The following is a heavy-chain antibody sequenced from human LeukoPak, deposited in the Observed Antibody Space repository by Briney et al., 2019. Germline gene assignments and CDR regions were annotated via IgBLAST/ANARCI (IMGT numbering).Heavy chain of an antibody. J-gene: IGHJ4*02. CDR1: GFTFNNYA. V-gene: IGHV3-23*01. CDR2: NGGSGGSK. D-gene: IGHD2-2*01. Sequence: PGGSLRLSCVASGFTFNNYAMSWVRQAPGKGLEWVSANGGSGGSKYCADSVKGRFTVSRDNSKNTLYLQMNSLRAEDTAIYYCAKRKDLGYCSSTSCYYYFDYWGQGTLVTVSS. CDR3: AKRKDLGYCSSTSCYYYFDY.